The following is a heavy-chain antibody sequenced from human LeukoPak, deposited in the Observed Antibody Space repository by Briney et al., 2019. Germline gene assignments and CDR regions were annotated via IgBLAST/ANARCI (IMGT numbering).Heavy chain of an antibody. CDR1: GCSLHTGGGA. Sequence: GPTLVNPAQTLTLTCSFSGCSLHTGGGAGAWIRQPPGKALEWLSLIWHDDKRYIPSLNNRNNITKDTSKDTEDQTVTNMDPVDTGTYYCAHRPSPGVTRAFNMWGQGTKVTVSS. D-gene: IGHD2-15*01. CDR3: AHRPSPGVTRAFNM. CDR2: IWHDDK. V-gene: IGHV2-5*01. J-gene: IGHJ3*02.